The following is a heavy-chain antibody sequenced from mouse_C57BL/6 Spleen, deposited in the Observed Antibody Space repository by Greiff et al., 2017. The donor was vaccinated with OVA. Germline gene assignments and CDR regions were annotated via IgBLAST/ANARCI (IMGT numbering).Heavy chain of an antibody. D-gene: IGHD3-2*02. J-gene: IGHJ3*01. CDR2: IYPRSGNT. V-gene: IGHV1-81*01. CDR3: ARGPAQVPFAY. Sequence: QVQLQQSGAELARPGASVKLSCKASGYTFTSYGISWVKQRTGQGLEWIGEIYPRSGNTYYNEKFKGKATLTADKSSSTAYMELRSLTSEDSAVYFCARGPAQVPFAYWGQGTLVTVSA. CDR1: GYTFTSYG.